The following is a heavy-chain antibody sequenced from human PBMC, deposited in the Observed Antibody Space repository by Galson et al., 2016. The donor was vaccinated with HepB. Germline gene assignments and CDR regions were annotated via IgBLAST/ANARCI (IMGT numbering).Heavy chain of an antibody. J-gene: IGHJ3*02. CDR1: GGSISSSSFF. CDR2: ISHSGTT. Sequence: ETLSLTCSVSGGSISSSSFFWSWIRQPPGQGLEWIGSISHSGTTYYNPSLRGRVTFSVDTSNNHFSLKVTSMTAADTAVYFCARRARAAGGLSPAFDIWGLGTLVTVSS. V-gene: IGHV4-39*07. D-gene: IGHD6-13*01. CDR3: ARRARAAGGLSPAFDI.